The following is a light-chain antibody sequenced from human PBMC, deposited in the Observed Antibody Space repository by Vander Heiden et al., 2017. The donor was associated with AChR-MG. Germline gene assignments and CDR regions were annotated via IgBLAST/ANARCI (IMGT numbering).Light chain of an antibody. V-gene: IGKV2-28*01. CDR2: LGS. CDR1: QSLLHSNGFNY. CDR3: MQALQTPFT. J-gene: IGKJ3*01. Sequence: DIVMTQSPLSLPVTPGEPASISCRSSQSLLHSNGFNYLDWYLQKPGQSPQLLIYLGSNRASGVTARFSGSGSGTDFTLQISRVEAEDVGVYYCMQALQTPFTFGPGTKVDIK.